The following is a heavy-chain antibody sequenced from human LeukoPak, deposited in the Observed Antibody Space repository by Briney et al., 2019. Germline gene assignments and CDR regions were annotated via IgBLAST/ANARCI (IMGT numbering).Heavy chain of an antibody. CDR3: AREHGYCSSTSCRDYYYYYMDV. Sequence: ASVTVSCKASGYTFTGYYMHWVRQAPGQGLEWMGWINPNSGGTNYAQKFQGRVTMTRDTSISTAYMELSRLRSDDTAVYYCAREHGYCSSTSCRDYYYYYMDVWGKGTTVTVSS. CDR1: GYTFTGYY. CDR2: INPNSGGT. V-gene: IGHV1-2*02. D-gene: IGHD2-2*03. J-gene: IGHJ6*03.